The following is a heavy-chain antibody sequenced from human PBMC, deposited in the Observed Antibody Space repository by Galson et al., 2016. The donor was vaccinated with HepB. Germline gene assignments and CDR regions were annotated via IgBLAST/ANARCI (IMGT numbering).Heavy chain of an antibody. V-gene: IGHV3-53*01. D-gene: IGHD6-19*01. J-gene: IGHJ4*02. CDR3: ARMGSGWYYDY. Sequence: SLRLSCAASEFSVTINYMSWVRQAPGKGLEWVSIIYSGGSTYYADSVKGRFTISRDKSRNTLYLQMSSLRADDTALYYCARMGSGWYYDYWGQGTLVTV. CDR2: IYSGGST. CDR1: EFSVTINY.